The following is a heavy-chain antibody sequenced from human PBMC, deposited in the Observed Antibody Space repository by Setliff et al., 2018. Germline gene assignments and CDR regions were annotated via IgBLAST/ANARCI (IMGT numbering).Heavy chain of an antibody. J-gene: IGHJ4*02. Sequence: ASVKVSCKASGYTFTSYYMHWVRQAPGQGLEWMGIINPSGGSTSYAQKFQGRVTMARDTSTSTVYMELSSLRSEDTAVYYCARDEGGGWYVGYWGQGTLVTVSS. D-gene: IGHD6-19*01. CDR2: INPSGGST. CDR1: GYTFTSYY. CDR3: ARDEGGGWYVGY. V-gene: IGHV1-46*01.